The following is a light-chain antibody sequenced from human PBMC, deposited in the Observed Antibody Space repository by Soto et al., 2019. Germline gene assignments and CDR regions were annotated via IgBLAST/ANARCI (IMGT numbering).Light chain of an antibody. CDR3: PLYLGRGNRV. V-gene: IGLV8-61*01. Sequence: QAVVTQEPSFSVSPGGTVTLTCGLTSGSVSILSYPSWYQQTPGQAPRTLIYSTNTRSSGVPDRFSGSILGTKAALTIAGAQAENDSNNYGPLYLGRGNRVSGGGTNLTVL. CDR1: SGSVSILSY. CDR2: STN. J-gene: IGLJ3*02.